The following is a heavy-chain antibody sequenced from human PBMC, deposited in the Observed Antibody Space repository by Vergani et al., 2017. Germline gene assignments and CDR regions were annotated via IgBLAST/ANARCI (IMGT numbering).Heavy chain of an antibody. CDR1: GFTFSSYA. J-gene: IGHJ4*02. CDR3: ARTGHYGPLDY. Sequence: EVQLLESGGGLVQPGGSLRLSCAASGFTFSSYAMSWVRQAPGKGLEWVSAISSSGSTIYYADSVKGRFTISRDNAKNSLYLQMNSLRAEDTAVYYCARTGHYGPLDYWGQGTLVTVSS. D-gene: IGHD3-10*01. CDR2: ISSSGSTI. V-gene: IGHV3-23*01.